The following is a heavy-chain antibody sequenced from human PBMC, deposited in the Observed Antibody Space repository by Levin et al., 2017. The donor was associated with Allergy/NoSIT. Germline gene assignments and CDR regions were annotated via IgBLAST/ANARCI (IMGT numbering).Heavy chain of an antibody. D-gene: IGHD5-12*01. J-gene: IGHJ4*02. CDR1: GFTFNSYA. Sequence: GGSLRLSCAASGFTFNSYAMCWVRQAPGKGLEWVSAIYASADSMYYSDSVKGRFTISRDSSKNTLYLHMNSLRAEDTAVYYCARSSRGYGTFDSWGQGTLVTVSS. V-gene: IGHV3-23*01. CDR2: IYASADSM. CDR3: ARSSRGYGTFDS.